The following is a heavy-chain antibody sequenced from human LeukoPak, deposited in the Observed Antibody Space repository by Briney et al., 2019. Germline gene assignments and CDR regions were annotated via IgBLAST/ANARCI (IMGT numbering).Heavy chain of an antibody. D-gene: IGHD2-21*02. CDR2: INPNSGGT. V-gene: IGHV1-2*04. J-gene: IGHJ4*02. Sequence: GASVKVSCKASGYTFTGYYMHWVRQAPGQGLEWMGWINPNSGGTNYAQKFQGWVTMTRDASISTAYMEPSRLRSDDTAVYYCARGGPDCGGDCPVDYWGQGTLVTVSS. CDR3: ARGGPDCGGDCPVDY. CDR1: GYTFTGYY.